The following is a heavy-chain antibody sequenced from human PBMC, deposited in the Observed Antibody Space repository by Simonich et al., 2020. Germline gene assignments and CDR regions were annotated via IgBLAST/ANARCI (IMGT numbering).Heavy chain of an antibody. D-gene: IGHD2-21*01. V-gene: IGHV1-2*02. Sequence: QVQLVQSGAEVKKPGASVKVSCKASGYTFTGYYMHWVRQAPGQGLGWMGWINPNSGVTNYAQKFQGMVTMTRDTSISTAYMELSRLRSDDTAVYYCARNGLVGILKAFDIWGQGTMVTVSS. CDR2: INPNSGVT. J-gene: IGHJ3*02. CDR3: ARNGLVGILKAFDI. CDR1: GYTFTGYY.